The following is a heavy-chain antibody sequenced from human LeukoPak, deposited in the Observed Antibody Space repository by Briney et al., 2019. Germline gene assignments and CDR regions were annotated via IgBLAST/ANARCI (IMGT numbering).Heavy chain of an antibody. Sequence: ETSDTLSLTCAVYGGSFSGYYWRWIRQPPGKGLEWIGEINHSGSTNYNPSLKSRVTISVDTSKNQFSLKLSSVTAADTAVYYCASSSRGAFDIWGQGTMVTVSS. D-gene: IGHD3-10*01. CDR2: INHSGST. CDR3: ASSSRGAFDI. V-gene: IGHV4-34*01. CDR1: GGSFSGYY. J-gene: IGHJ3*02.